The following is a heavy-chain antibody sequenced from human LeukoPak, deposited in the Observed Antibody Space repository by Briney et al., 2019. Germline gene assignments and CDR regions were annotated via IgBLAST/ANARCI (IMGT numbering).Heavy chain of an antibody. J-gene: IGHJ4*02. CDR3: ARTNFDWWYFDY. V-gene: IGHV4-59*01. CDR2: IYYSGST. Sequence: SETLPLTCTVSGGSISSYYWSWIRQPPGKGLEWIGYIYYSGSTNYNPSLKSRVTISVDTSKNQFSLKLSSVTAADTAVYYCARTNFDWWYFDYWGQGTLVTVSS. D-gene: IGHD3-9*01. CDR1: GGSISSYY.